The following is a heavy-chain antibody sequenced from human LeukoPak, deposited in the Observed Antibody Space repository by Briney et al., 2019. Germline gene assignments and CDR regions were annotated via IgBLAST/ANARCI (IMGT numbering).Heavy chain of an antibody. Sequence: GGSLRLSCAASGFTFDDYTMHWVRQAPGKGLGWVSLISWDGGSTYYADSVKGRFTISRDNSKNSLYLQMNSLRTEDTALYYCAKDKNRGTVTTPPDYWGQGTLVTVSS. CDR2: ISWDGGST. J-gene: IGHJ4*02. CDR1: GFTFDDYT. D-gene: IGHD4-11*01. V-gene: IGHV3-43*01. CDR3: AKDKNRGTVTTPPDY.